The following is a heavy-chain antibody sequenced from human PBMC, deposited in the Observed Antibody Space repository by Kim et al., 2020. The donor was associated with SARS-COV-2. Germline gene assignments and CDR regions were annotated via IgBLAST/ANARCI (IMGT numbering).Heavy chain of an antibody. CDR3: ARDLWDAAAGAWFDP. J-gene: IGHJ5*02. V-gene: IGHV3-66*01. Sequence: DSVQGRFTISRDNSKNALYLQVNSLRAEDTAVYYFARDLWDAAAGAWFDPWGQGALVTVSS. D-gene: IGHD6-13*01.